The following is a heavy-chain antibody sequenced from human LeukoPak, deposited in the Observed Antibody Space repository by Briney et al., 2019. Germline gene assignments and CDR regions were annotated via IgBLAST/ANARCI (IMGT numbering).Heavy chain of an antibody. CDR1: GGSISSSSYY. Sequence: SETLSLTCTVSGGSISSSSYYWGWIRQPPGKGLEWIGSIYYSGSTYYNPSLKSRVTISVDTSKNRFSLKLSSVTAADTAVYYCARPHIVAYYFDYWGQGTLVTVSS. V-gene: IGHV4-39*01. CDR2: IYYSGST. CDR3: ARPHIVAYYFDY. J-gene: IGHJ4*02. D-gene: IGHD5-12*01.